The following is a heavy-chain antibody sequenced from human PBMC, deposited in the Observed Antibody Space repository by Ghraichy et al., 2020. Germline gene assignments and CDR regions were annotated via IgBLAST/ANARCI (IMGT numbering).Heavy chain of an antibody. CDR2: ISVSGGST. CDR1: GFTFSSYA. D-gene: IGHD3-10*01. CDR3: AKGKGGYGSGSFIDY. J-gene: IGHJ4*02. Sequence: GGSLRLSCAASGFTFSSYAMNWVRQAPGKGLEWVSVISVSGGSTYYADSVRGRFTISRDNSKNTLYLQMNSLRAEDTAVYYCAKGKGGYGSGSFIDYWGQGTLVTVSS. V-gene: IGHV3-23*01.